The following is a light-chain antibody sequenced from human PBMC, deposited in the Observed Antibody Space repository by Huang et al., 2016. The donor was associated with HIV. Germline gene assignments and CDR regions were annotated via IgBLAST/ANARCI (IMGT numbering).Light chain of an antibody. J-gene: IGKJ2*01. V-gene: IGKV3-15*01. Sequence: EIVMTQSPATLSLSPGERATLSCRASQSVNSKLAWYQQKPGQAPRLLSYGASTRATGVPGRFSGSGSGTEVTLTISSLQSEDFAVYYCQQYSKWPPNTYGQGTKLESK. CDR1: QSVNSK. CDR2: GAS. CDR3: QQYSKWPPNT.